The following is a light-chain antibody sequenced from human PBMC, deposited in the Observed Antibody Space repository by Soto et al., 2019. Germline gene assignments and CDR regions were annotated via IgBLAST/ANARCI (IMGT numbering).Light chain of an antibody. V-gene: IGLV1-44*01. CDR3: AAWDASLNGLVI. CDR1: SSNIGSNT. J-gene: IGLJ2*01. Sequence: QSVLTQPPSVSGTPGQRVTISCSGSSSNIGSNTVNWYQHLPGTAPKLLMYSNNQRPSGVPDRFSGSKSGTSASLAISGLQSEDEADYYCAAWDASLNGLVIFGGGTKLTVL. CDR2: SNN.